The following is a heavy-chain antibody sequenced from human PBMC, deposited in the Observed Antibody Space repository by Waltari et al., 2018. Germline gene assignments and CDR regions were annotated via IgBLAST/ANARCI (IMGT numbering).Heavy chain of an antibody. V-gene: IGHV3-33*06. D-gene: IGHD1-26*01. J-gene: IGHJ4*02. Sequence: APGKGLEWVAVIWYDGSNKEYADSVKGRFTISRDNSKNTLYLQMNSLRAEDTAMYYCAKDTTLRYWGQGTLVTVSS. CDR3: AKDTTLRY. CDR2: IWYDGSNK.